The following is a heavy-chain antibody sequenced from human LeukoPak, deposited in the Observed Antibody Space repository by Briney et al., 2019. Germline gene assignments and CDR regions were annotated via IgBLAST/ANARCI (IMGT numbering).Heavy chain of an antibody. Sequence: PSETLSLTCTVSGGSISSYYWSWIRQPAGKGLEWIGRIYTSGSTNYNPSLKSRVTMSVDTSKNQFSLKLSSVTAADTAVYYCARGPHYDFWSGSYYYYYMDVWGKGTTVTVSS. CDR1: GGSISSYY. D-gene: IGHD3-3*01. CDR2: IYTSGST. CDR3: ARGPHYDFWSGSYYYYYMDV. V-gene: IGHV4-4*07. J-gene: IGHJ6*03.